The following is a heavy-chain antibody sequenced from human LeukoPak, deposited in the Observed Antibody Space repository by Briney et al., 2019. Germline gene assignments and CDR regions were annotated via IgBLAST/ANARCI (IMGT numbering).Heavy chain of an antibody. V-gene: IGHV3-21*01. CDR2: ISSSSNYI. CDR3: ARDVGASAPDAFDI. CDR1: GFTFSTYN. Sequence: GGSLRLSCAASGFTFSTYNMNWVRQAPGKGLEWVTSISSSSNYIYYADSVKGRFTISRDNAKNSLYLQMNSLRVEDTDVYYCARDVGASAPDAFDIWGQGTMVTVSS. D-gene: IGHD1-26*01. J-gene: IGHJ3*02.